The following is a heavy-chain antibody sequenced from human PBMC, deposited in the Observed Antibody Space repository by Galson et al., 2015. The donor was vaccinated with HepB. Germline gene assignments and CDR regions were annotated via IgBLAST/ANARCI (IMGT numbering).Heavy chain of an antibody. V-gene: IGHV1-69*04. CDR1: GGTFSSYA. Sequence: SVKVSCKASGGTFSSYAISWVRQAPGQGLEWMGRIIPILGIANYAQKFQGRVTITADKSTSTAYVELSSLRSEDTAVYYCARDPAPLGSRYCSSTSCLRDQNWFDPWGQGTLVTVSS. J-gene: IGHJ5*02. CDR3: ARDPAPLGSRYCSSTSCLRDQNWFDP. CDR2: IIPILGIA. D-gene: IGHD2-2*01.